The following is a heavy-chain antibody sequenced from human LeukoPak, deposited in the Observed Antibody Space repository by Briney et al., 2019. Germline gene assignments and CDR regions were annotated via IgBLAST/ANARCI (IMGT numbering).Heavy chain of an antibody. CDR2: IYYSGST. J-gene: IGHJ6*02. D-gene: IGHD1-1*01. V-gene: IGHV4-59*08. CDR3: ARQSNSGYYYYTTDV. Sequence: PSETLSLTCTVSGGSISSYYWNWIRQAPGMGLEWIGYIYYSGSTNYNPSLKSRVTILVDTSKNQFSLKLNSVTAADTAVYYCARQSNSGYYYYTTDVWGQGTTVTVSS. CDR1: GGSISSYY.